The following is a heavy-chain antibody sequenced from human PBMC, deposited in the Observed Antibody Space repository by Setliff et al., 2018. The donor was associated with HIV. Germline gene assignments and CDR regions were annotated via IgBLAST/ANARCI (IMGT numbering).Heavy chain of an antibody. CDR2: FDPEDGET. Sequence: ASVKVSCKVSGYTLTELSMHWVRQAPGKGLEWMGGFDPEDGETIYAQKFQGRVTMTEDTSTDTAYMELSSLRSEDTAVYYCATDLKGSQSYYYGSGSYSGSDPWGQGTLVTVS. CDR3: ATDLKGSQSYYYGSGSYSGSDP. CDR1: GYTLTELS. J-gene: IGHJ5*02. V-gene: IGHV1-24*01. D-gene: IGHD3-10*01.